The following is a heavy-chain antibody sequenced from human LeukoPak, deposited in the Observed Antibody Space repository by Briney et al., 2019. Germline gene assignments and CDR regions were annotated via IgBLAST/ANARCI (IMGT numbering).Heavy chain of an antibody. J-gene: IGHJ4*02. D-gene: IGHD3-3*01. CDR2: ISHDGSNK. Sequence: PGGPLRLSCAASGFIFSSYAMHWVRQAPGKGLEWVAVISHDGSNKYYADSVKGRFAISRDNSKNSLYLQMNSVRAEDTAVYYCVRDFRFLDDYWGQGTLVSVSS. CDR3: VRDFRFLDDY. V-gene: IGHV3-30*09. CDR1: GFIFSSYA.